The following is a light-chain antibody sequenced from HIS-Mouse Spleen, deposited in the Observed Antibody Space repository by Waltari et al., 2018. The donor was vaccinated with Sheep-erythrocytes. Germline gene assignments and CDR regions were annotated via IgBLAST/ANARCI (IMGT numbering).Light chain of an antibody. Sequence: QSALTQPRSVSGSPGQSVTISCPGTSSDVGGYNYVSWYQQHPGKAPKLMLYDVSKRPSGFPDRYTGSKSGNTASLTISGLQAEDEADYSCCSYAGSYYHVFATGTKVTVL. CDR3: CSYAGSYYHV. V-gene: IGLV2-11*01. J-gene: IGLJ1*01. CDR2: DVS. CDR1: SSDVGGYNY.